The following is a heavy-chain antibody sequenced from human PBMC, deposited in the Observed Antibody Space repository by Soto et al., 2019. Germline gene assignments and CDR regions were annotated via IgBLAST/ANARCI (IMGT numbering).Heavy chain of an antibody. CDR1: GYTFTSYA. CDR2: INAGNGNT. D-gene: IGHD1-26*01. V-gene: IGHV1-3*05. Sequence: QVQLVQSGAEEKKPGASVKVSCKASGYTFTSYAMHWVRQAPGQRLEWTGWINAGNGNTKYSQKFQGRVTITRDTSASTAYMELSSLRSEDTAVYYCARVLVGATPVDYWGQGTLVTVSS. J-gene: IGHJ4*02. CDR3: ARVLVGATPVDY.